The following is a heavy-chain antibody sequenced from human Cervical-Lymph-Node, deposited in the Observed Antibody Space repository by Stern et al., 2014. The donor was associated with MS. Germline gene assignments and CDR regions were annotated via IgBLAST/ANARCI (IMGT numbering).Heavy chain of an antibody. CDR2: IYPGDSDT. V-gene: IGHV5-51*01. Sequence: VQLVQSGAEVKKPGESLKISCKGAGYSFTNYWIGWVRQMPGKGLEWMGIIYPGDSDTRYSPSFQGQVTISADKSISTAYLQWSSLKASDTAMYYCARQGYWDSSGWYDWYFDLWGRGTLVTVSS. J-gene: IGHJ2*01. D-gene: IGHD6-19*01. CDR3: ARQGYWDSSGWYDWYFDL. CDR1: GYSFTNYW.